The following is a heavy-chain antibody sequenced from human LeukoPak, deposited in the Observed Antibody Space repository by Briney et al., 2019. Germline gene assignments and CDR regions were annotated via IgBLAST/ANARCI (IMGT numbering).Heavy chain of an antibody. J-gene: IGHJ5*02. CDR1: GGSFSGYY. V-gene: IGHV4-34*01. CDR3: ARGYGDYTRFTWFDP. Sequence: SETLSLTCAVYGGSFSGYYWSWIRQPPGKGLEWIGEINHSGSTNYHPSLKSQVTISVDTSKNQFSLELSSVTAADTAFYYCARGYGDYTRFTWFDPWGQGTLVTVSS. CDR2: INHSGST. D-gene: IGHD4-17*01.